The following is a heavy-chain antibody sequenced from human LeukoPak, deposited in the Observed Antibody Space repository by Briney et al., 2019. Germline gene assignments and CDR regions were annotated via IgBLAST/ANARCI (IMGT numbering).Heavy chain of an antibody. CDR3: VRHDSFIPF. CDR2: ISDTYAVT. V-gene: IGHV3-23*01. CDR1: GFTFTNYA. D-gene: IGHD3-16*01. J-gene: IGHJ4*02. Sequence: GGSLRLSCAASGFTFTNYAMTWVRQAPGKGLEWVSSISDTYAVTYYTDSVKGRCTISRDNSKKTVYLQLNKLRAEDTAVYFCVRHDSFIPFWGQGTLVTVSS.